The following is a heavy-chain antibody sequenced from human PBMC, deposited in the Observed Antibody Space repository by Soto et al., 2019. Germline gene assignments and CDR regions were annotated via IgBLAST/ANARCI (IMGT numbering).Heavy chain of an antibody. CDR1: GFTFTSSA. CDR3: AADPSIAAAGTRGTY. J-gene: IGHJ4*02. V-gene: IGHV1-58*01. D-gene: IGHD6-13*01. CDR2: IVVGSGNT. Sequence: GASVKVSCKASGFTFTSSAVQWVRQARGQRLEWIGWIVVGSGNTNYAQKFQERVTITRDMSTSTAYMELSSLRSEDTAVYYCAADPSIAAAGTRGTYWGQGTLVTVSS.